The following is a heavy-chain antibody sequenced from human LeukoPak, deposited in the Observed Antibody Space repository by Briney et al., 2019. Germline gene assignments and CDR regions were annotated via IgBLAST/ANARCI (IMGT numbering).Heavy chain of an antibody. CDR2: ISGSGGST. CDR3: AKSRLVVVAATYNDY. Sequence: GGSLRLSCAASGFTFSNHGMNWVRQAPGKGLEWVSAISGSGGSTYYADSVKGRFTISRDNSKNTLYLQMNSLRAEDTAVYYCAKSRLVVVAATYNDYWGQGTLVTVSS. J-gene: IGHJ4*02. CDR1: GFTFSNHG. V-gene: IGHV3-23*01. D-gene: IGHD2-15*01.